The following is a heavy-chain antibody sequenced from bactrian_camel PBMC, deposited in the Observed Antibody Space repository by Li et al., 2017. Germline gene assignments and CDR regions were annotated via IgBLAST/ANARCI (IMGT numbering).Heavy chain of an antibody. CDR2: IFRGGSR. CDR1: VFTANYNC. Sequence: HVQLVESGGGSVQAGGSLRLSCAASVFTANYNCMAWFRQAPGQEREGVAAIFRGGSRYYADSVKGRFTISRDNDKNTAFLQMNDLKREDTALYFCAVGRIGASWWGYNYWGQGTQVTVS. CDR3: AVGRIGASWWGYNY. J-gene: IGHJ4*01. D-gene: IGHD5*01. V-gene: IGHV3S53*01.